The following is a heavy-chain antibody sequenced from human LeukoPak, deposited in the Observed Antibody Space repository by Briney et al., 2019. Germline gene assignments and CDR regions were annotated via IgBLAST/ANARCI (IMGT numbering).Heavy chain of an antibody. CDR1: SGFISIGGYY. CDR2: IYYSGNT. J-gene: IGHJ4*02. Sequence: QTLSLACTVSSGFISIGGYYWSRIRQHPGKGLGWFAYIYYSGNTYYNPSLKSRITISVDTSKNQFSLKLSSVTAADTAVYYCALADYYDSSGYYYHRYWGQGTLVTVSS. V-gene: IGHV4-31*03. CDR3: ALADYYDSSGYYYHRY. D-gene: IGHD3-22*01.